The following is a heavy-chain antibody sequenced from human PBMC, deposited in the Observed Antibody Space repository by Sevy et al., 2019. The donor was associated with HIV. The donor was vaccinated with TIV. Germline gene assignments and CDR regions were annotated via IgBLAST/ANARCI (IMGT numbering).Heavy chain of an antibody. D-gene: IGHD6-19*01. CDR2: INPSSGGT. J-gene: IGHJ5*02. V-gene: IGHV1-2*06. CDR1: GYTFIGYY. CDR3: AGQTSGWYDWFDP. Sequence: ASVKVSCKASGYTFIGYYIHWLRQAPGQDLEWIGRINPSSGGTKYTQKFQGRVTVTTDMSVSTAYMELIGLRSDDTAMYYCAGQTSGWYDWFDPWGQGTLVTVSS.